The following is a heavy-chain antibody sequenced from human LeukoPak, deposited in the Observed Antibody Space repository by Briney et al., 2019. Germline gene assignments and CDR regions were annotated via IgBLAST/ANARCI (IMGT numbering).Heavy chain of an antibody. J-gene: IGHJ6*02. CDR2: IYYSGST. CDR1: GGSISSYY. Sequence: SETLSLTCTVSGGSISSYYWSWLRQPPGKGLEWIGYIYYSGSTNYNPSLKSRVTISVDTSKNQFSLKLSSVTAADTAVYYCARSGIRPYYYYYYGMDVWGQGTTVTVSS. CDR3: ARSGIRPYYYYYYGMDV. D-gene: IGHD1-1*01. V-gene: IGHV4-59*01.